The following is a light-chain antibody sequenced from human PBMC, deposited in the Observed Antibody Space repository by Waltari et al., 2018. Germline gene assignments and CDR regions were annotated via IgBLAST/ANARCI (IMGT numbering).Light chain of an antibody. J-gene: IGLJ2*01. V-gene: IGLV1-44*01. CDR1: SSNIGSNT. CDR2: SDS. Sequence: QSVLPQPPSASGTPGQRVTISCSGSSSNIGSNTVNWYHQPPGTAPKLLIHSDSQRPSGVPDRFSGSKSGTSASLAISGLQSEDEADYYCAAWDDSLNGVLFGGGTKLTVL. CDR3: AAWDDSLNGVL.